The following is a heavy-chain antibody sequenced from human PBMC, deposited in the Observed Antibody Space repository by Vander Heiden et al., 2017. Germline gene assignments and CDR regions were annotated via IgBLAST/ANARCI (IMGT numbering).Heavy chain of an antibody. D-gene: IGHD3-16*01. Sequence: EVQLVQSGTEVKKPGESLRISCKASGYSFTSHWIGWVRQTAGKGLEWVGRIDPGDSYTNYSPSFEGHVTISTDNSSNTAYLQWSSLRASDTAMYHCARLDPHSKSYTFYGMEVWGQGTTVTVSS. CDR2: IDPGDSYT. J-gene: IGHJ6*02. V-gene: IGHV5-10-1*03. CDR3: ARLDPHSKSYTFYGMEV. CDR1: GYSFTSHW.